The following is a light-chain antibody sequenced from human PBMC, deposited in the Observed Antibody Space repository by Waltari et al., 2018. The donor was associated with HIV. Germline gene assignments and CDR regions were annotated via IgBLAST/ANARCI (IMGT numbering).Light chain of an antibody. J-gene: IGKJ5*01. CDR2: EVC. CDR3: RQSMKLPLS. V-gene: IGKV2D-29*01. Sequence: VMTQTPLPLSVTPGQPASIPCKSSESPVHRDGKTYSFWYLQTAGQPPQLLIFEVCTRCSGVPGRFRGSGRGTDFTLSISRVEAGDVGISAGRQSMKLPLSFGQGTRLDIK. CDR1: ESPVHRDGKTY.